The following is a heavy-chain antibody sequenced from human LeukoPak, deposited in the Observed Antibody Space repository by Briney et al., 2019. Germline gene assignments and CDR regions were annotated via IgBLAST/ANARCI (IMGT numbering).Heavy chain of an antibody. V-gene: IGHV1-69*13. Sequence: GASVKVSCNASGGTFSSYAISWVRQAPGQGLEWMGGIIPIFGTANYAQKFQGRVTITADESTSTAYMELSSLRSEDTAVYYCATAPRGLVLSGIVYWGQGTLVTVSS. D-gene: IGHD6-19*01. CDR1: GGTFSSYA. CDR2: IIPIFGTA. CDR3: ATAPRGLVLSGIVY. J-gene: IGHJ4*02.